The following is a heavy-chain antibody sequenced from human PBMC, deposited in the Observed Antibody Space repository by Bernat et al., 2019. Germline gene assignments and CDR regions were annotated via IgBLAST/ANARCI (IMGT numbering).Heavy chain of an antibody. V-gene: IGHV3-30*04. J-gene: IGHJ4*02. CDR1: GFTFSTYA. CDR3: AGGWSRWGDSSGYMDY. D-gene: IGHD3-22*01. Sequence: QVQLVESGGGVVQPGRSLRLSCAASGFTFSTYAIHWVRQAPGKGLEWVALISYDGSNKYYADSVKGRFTISRDNSKNTLYLQMNSLRAEDTAVYYCAGGWSRWGDSSGYMDYWGQGTLVTVSS. CDR2: ISYDGSNK.